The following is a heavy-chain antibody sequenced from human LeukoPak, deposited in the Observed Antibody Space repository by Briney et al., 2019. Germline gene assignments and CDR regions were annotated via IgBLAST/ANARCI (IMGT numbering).Heavy chain of an antibody. CDR3: ARLQSANHDNGYYTGGFYYMDV. J-gene: IGHJ6*03. CDR2: ISYTGST. Sequence: PSETLSLTCSVSGGSMSNYYWGWIRQPPGKGLEWIGYISYTGSTSYNPSLKSRVDIFLETPRNQFSLEVTSVIAADTAIYYCARLQSANHDNGYYTGGFYYMDVWGKRTTVTVSS. CDR1: GGSMSNYY. V-gene: IGHV4-59*08. D-gene: IGHD4-17*01.